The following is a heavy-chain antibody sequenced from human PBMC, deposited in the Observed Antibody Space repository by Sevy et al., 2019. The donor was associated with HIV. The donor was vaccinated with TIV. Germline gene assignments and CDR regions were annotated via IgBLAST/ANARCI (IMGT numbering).Heavy chain of an antibody. CDR2: IIPIFGTA. CDR3: ARDRRPWMHTVTYYYYGMYV. CDR1: GGTFSSYA. J-gene: IGHJ6*02. D-gene: IGHD4-4*01. Sequence: ASVKVSCKASGGTFSSYAISWVRQAPGQGLEWMGGIIPIFGTANYAQKFQGRVTITADESTSTAYMELSSLRSEDTAVYYCARDRRPWMHTVTYYYYGMYVWGQGTTVTVSS. V-gene: IGHV1-69*13.